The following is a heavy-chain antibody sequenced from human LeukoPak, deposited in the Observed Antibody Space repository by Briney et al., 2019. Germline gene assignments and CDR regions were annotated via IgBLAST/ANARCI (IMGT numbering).Heavy chain of an antibody. D-gene: IGHD2-2*02. V-gene: IGHV4-34*01. CDR3: ARKRNVVPAAIGYFDY. J-gene: IGHJ4*02. CDR2: INHSGST. CDR1: GGSFSGYY. Sequence: ETLSLTCAVYGGSFSGYYWSWIRQPPGKGLEWIGEINHSGSTNYNPSLKSRVTISVDTSKNQFSLKLSSVTAADTAVYYCARKRNVVPAAIGYFDYWGQGTLVTVPS.